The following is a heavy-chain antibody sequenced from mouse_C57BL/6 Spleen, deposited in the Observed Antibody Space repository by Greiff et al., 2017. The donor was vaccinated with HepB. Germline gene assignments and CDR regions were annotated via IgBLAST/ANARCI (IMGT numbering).Heavy chain of an antibody. CDR2: IYPGSGSP. CDR1: GYTFPSYW. CDR3: ARFPFYDYDEGDY. Sequence: QVQLQQPGAELVKPGASVKMSCKASGYTFPSYWITWVKQRPGQGLEWIGDIYPGSGSPNYNEKFKSKATLTVDTSSSTAYMQLSSLTSEDSAVYYCARFPFYDYDEGDYWGQGTTLTVSS. V-gene: IGHV1-55*01. D-gene: IGHD2-4*01. J-gene: IGHJ2*01.